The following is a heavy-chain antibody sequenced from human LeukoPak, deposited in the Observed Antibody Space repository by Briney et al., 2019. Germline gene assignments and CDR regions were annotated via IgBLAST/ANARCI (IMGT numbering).Heavy chain of an antibody. V-gene: IGHV1-69*05. Sequence: GASVKVSCKAVGDTFSIYGISWVRQAPGQGLEWMGGIIPISGAAEYAQKFQGRVTITTDESTSTAYMELSSLRSEDTAVYYCARGGSYYVPRNWFDPWGQGTLVTVSS. CDR3: ARGGSYYVPRNWFDP. CDR1: GDTFSIYG. D-gene: IGHD1-26*01. J-gene: IGHJ5*02. CDR2: IIPISGAA.